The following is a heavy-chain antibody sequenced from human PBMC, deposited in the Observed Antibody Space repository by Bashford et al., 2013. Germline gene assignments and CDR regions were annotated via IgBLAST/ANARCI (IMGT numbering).Heavy chain of an antibody. V-gene: IGHV3-72*01. J-gene: IGHJ6*02. CDR1: GIPTFSRPL. CDR3: VKGRSYYGMDV. CDR2: TRNKANSYTT. Sequence: GSLRLLLCTPRGIPTFSRPLQWTWVPPRLRGKGLEWVGRTRNKANSYTTEYAASVKGRFTISRDDSKNSLYLQMNSLKTEDTAVYYCVKGRSYYGMDVWGQGTTVTVSS.